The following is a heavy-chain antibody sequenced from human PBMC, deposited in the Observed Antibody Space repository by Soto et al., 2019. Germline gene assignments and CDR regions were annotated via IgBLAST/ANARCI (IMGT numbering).Heavy chain of an antibody. Sequence: PGGSLRLSCAASGFAVSSNYMSWVRQAPGKGLEWVSVIYSGGSTYYVDSVKGRFTISRDNPKNTLYLQMNSLRAEETAIYYCARGHSYEYYGMDVWGQGNTVTVSS. J-gene: IGHJ6*02. CDR2: IYSGGST. CDR3: ARGHSYEYYGMDV. CDR1: GFAVSSNY. V-gene: IGHV3-53*01. D-gene: IGHD3-16*01.